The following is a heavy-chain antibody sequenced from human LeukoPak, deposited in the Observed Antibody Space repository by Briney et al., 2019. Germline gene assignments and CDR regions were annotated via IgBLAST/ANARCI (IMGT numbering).Heavy chain of an antibody. D-gene: IGHD5-12*01. CDR2: ISYDGSNK. V-gene: IGHV3-30-3*01. Sequence: PGGSLRLSCAASGFTFSTYAIHWVHQAPGKGLEWVAVISYDGSNKYYADSVKGRFTISRDNSKNTLYLQMNSLRAEDTAVYYCARAATERGAINRIDYWGQGTLVTVSS. J-gene: IGHJ4*02. CDR1: GFTFSTYA. CDR3: ARAATERGAINRIDY.